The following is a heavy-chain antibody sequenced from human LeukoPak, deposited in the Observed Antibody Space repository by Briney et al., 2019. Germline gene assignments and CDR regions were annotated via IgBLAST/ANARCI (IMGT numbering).Heavy chain of an antibody. CDR2: IYYSGST. CDR1: GGSISSSGSY. CDR3: ARETGGIDY. V-gene: IGHV4-61*08. Sequence: SETLSLTCGVSGGSISSSGSYWGWIRQPPGKGLEWIGYIYYSGSTNYNPSLKSRVTISVDTSKNQFSLKLSSVTAADTAVCYCARETGGIDYWGQGTLVTVSS. D-gene: IGHD1-1*01. J-gene: IGHJ4*02.